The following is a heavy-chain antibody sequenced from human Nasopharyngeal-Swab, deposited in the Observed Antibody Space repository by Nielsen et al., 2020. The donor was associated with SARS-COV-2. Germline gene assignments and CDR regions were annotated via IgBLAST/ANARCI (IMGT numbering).Heavy chain of an antibody. J-gene: IGHJ6*02. V-gene: IGHV3-30*04. Sequence: WIRQPPGKGLEWVAVISYDGSNKYYADSVKGRFTISRDNSKNTLYLQMNSLRAEDTAVYYCARDKRDTAMVTGLFGYYYYGMDVWGQGTTVTAP. CDR2: ISYDGSNK. CDR3: ARDKRDTAMVTGLFGYYYYGMDV. D-gene: IGHD5-18*01.